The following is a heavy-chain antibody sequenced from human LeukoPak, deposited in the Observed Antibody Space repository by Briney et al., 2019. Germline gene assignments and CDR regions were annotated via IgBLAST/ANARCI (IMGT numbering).Heavy chain of an antibody. D-gene: IGHD3-10*01. CDR2: IRQDGRDE. V-gene: IGHV3-7*01. Sequence: GGSLRLSCAVSGFTFSDYCMTWVRQTPGKGLEWVANIRQDGRDETYVNSVKGRFTISRDNAKSLLFLQMNSLRAEDTAVYYCARLGYYGSGSFSYFDYWGQGTLVTVSS. J-gene: IGHJ4*02. CDR1: GFTFSDYC. CDR3: ARLGYYGSGSFSYFDY.